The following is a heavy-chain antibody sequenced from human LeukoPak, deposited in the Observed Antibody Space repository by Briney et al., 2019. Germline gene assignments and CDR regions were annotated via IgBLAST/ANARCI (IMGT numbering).Heavy chain of an antibody. CDR3: ARVTYYYGSGSYEFYYFDY. CDR2: IYTSGST. CDR1: GGSISSYY. D-gene: IGHD3-10*01. Sequence: SETLSLTCTVSGGSISSYYWSWIQQPAGKGLEWIGRIYTSGSTNYNPSLKSRVTMSVDTSKNQFSLKLSSVTAADTAVYYCARVTYYYGSGSYEFYYFDYWGQGTLVTVSS. J-gene: IGHJ4*02. V-gene: IGHV4-4*07.